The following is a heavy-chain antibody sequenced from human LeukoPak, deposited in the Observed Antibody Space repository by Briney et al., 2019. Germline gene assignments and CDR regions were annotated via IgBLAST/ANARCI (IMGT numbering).Heavy chain of an antibody. J-gene: IGHJ5*02. CDR2: IKTDGSEK. D-gene: IGHD3-9*01. V-gene: IGHV3-7*03. CDR3: ARYYTGYFP. Sequence: PGGSLRLSCEASGFTFSSYWMSWVRQAPGKGLEWVANIKTDGSEKYYVDSVKGRLTISRDNAKNSLYLQMNSLRAEDTAVYYCARYYTGYFPWGQGTLVIVSS. CDR1: GFTFSSYW.